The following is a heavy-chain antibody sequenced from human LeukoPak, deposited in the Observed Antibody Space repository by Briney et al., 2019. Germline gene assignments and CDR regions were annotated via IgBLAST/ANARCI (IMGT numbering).Heavy chain of an antibody. Sequence: SETLSLTCAVYGGSFSGYYWSWIRQPPGKGLEWLGEINHSGSNTYNPSLKSRVTISVDTSKNQFSLKLSSVTAADTAVYYCARRVRGCSSTSCRHYYYYYMDVWGKGTTVTVSS. CDR1: GGSFSGYY. CDR3: ARRVRGCSSTSCRHYYYYYMDV. J-gene: IGHJ6*03. V-gene: IGHV4-34*01. D-gene: IGHD2-2*01. CDR2: INHSGSN.